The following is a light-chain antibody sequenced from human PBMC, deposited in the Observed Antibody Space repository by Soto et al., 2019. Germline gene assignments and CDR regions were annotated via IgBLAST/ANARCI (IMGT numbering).Light chain of an antibody. V-gene: IGLV2-14*01. CDR1: SSDAGGYNY. CDR3: SSYTSSSTLGV. Sequence: QSALTQPASVSGSPGQSITISCTGTSSDAGGYNYVSWYQQHPGKAHKLMIYEVSNRPSGVSNRFSGSKSGNTASLTISGLQAEDEADYYCSSYTSSSTLGVFGGGTKLTVL. CDR2: EVS. J-gene: IGLJ2*01.